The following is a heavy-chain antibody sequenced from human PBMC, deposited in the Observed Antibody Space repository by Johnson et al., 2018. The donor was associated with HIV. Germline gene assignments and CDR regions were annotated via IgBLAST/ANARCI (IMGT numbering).Heavy chain of an antibody. CDR2: IKQDGSEK. CDR1: GFTVSSNY. J-gene: IGHJ3*02. V-gene: IGHV3-7*04. D-gene: IGHD5-24*01. Sequence: VQLVESGGGLVQPGGSLRLSCAASGFTVSSNYMSWVRQAPGKGLEWVANIKQDGSEKYYVDSVKGRFTISRDNAKKSVYLQMNSLRAEDTAVYYCAREVERGLGFDIWGQGTMVTVSS. CDR3: AREVERGLGFDI.